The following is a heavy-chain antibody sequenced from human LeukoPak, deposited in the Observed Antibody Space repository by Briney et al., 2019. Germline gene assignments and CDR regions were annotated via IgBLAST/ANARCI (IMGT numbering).Heavy chain of an antibody. CDR1: GYTLTELS. V-gene: IGHV1-24*01. CDR3: ATGPWGEFPLFDY. CDR2: FDPEDGET. D-gene: IGHD3-16*01. Sequence: ASVKVSCKVSGYTLTELSMHWVRQAPGKGLEWMGGFDPEDGETIYAQKFQGRVTMTEDTSTDTAHMELSSLRSEDTAVYYCATGPWGEFPLFDYWGQGTLVTVSS. J-gene: IGHJ4*02.